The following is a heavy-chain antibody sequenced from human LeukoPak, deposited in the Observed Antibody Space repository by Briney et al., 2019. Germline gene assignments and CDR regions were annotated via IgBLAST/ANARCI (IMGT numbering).Heavy chain of an antibody. CDR2: IYTSGST. V-gene: IGHV4-61*02. CDR1: GGSISSGSYY. D-gene: IGHD6-13*01. Sequence: SQTLSLTCTVSGGSISSGSYYWSWIRQPAGKGLEWIGRIYTSGSTNYNPSLKSRVTISVDTSKNQFSLKLSSVTAADTAVYYCAREEGFWEAAADYYYYYMDVWGKGTTVTVSS. J-gene: IGHJ6*03. CDR3: AREEGFWEAAADYYYYYMDV.